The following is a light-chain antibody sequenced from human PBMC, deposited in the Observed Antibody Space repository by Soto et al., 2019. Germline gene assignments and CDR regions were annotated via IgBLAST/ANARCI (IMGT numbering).Light chain of an antibody. Sequence: EIVMRQSPATLSVSPGERATLSCRASQSVSSNLAWYQQKPGQAPRLLFYGASTRATGIPVRFSASGSGTEFTLTISSLQSEDFAVYYCQQYNDWPRGYTFGQGTKLEIK. CDR2: GAS. V-gene: IGKV3-15*01. CDR3: QQYNDWPRGYT. CDR1: QSVSSN. J-gene: IGKJ2*01.